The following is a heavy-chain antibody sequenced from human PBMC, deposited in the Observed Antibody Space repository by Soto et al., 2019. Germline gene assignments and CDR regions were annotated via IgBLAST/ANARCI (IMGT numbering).Heavy chain of an antibody. CDR3: AKDPGDIDISGYYYPYYGLDV. V-gene: IGHV3-23*01. CDR2: ISGSGGTT. CDR1: VLPFSSYG. D-gene: IGHD3-22*01. J-gene: IGHJ6*02. Sequence: RGSMRLSCAASVLPFSSYGMHWVRPAPGKGVEWVSGISGSGGTTYYADSVKGRFTISRDTSKKTLYLQMNSLRAEDTAVYFCAKDPGDIDISGYYYPYYGLDVWGQGTTVTVAS.